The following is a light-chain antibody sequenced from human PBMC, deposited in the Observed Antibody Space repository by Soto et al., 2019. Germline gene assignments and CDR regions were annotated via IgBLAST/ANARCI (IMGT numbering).Light chain of an antibody. CDR3: HQYANSPLT. V-gene: IGKV3-20*01. J-gene: IGKJ5*01. Sequence: EIVLTQSPGTLSLSPGERATLSCRASQSVDSSHLAWYQHRPGRAPRLLVYGASRRATGVPDRFSGSGSGTHFTLSIRRLESEDFAVYYCHQYANSPLTFGQGTRLEIK. CDR2: GAS. CDR1: QSVDSSH.